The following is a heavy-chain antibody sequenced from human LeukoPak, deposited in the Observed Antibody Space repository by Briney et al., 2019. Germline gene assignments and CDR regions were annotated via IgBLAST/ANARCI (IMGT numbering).Heavy chain of an antibody. V-gene: IGHV4-30-2*01. Sequence: SETLSLTCTVSGGSISSGGYYWSWIRQPPGKGLEWIGYIYHSGSTYYNPSLKSRVTISVDTSKNQFSLKLSSVTAADTAVYYCARDLGIAAAGTGGYFDYWGQGTLVTVSS. J-gene: IGHJ4*02. CDR1: GGSISSGGYY. CDR2: IYHSGST. D-gene: IGHD6-13*01. CDR3: ARDLGIAAAGTGGYFDY.